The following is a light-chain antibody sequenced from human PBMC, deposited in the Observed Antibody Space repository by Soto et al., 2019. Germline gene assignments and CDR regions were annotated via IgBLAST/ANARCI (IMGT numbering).Light chain of an antibody. CDR3: QQRGNWPVFT. J-gene: IGKJ3*01. V-gene: IGKV3-11*01. CDR1: QSVSNR. CDR2: DAS. Sequence: EIVLTQSPATLSLSPGERATLSCRASQSVSNRLAWYQQKPGQAPRLLIFDASNRATGVPARFSGSGSGTDFTLTISSLEPEDFAVYYCQQRGNWPVFTFGPGTKVDVK.